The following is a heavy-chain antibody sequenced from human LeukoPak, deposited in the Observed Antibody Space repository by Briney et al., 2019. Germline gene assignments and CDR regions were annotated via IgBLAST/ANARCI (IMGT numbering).Heavy chain of an antibody. CDR3: EAYGSV. CDR1: GLNFHDVW. Sequence: PGGSLRLSCSASGLNFHDVWMTWVRQTPGRGLEWVANIKGDGSEKNYVGSVRGRFTISRDNAQNLLFLQMDNLRAEDTAIYYCEAYGSVWGQGTLVTVSS. J-gene: IGHJ4*02. D-gene: IGHD3-10*01. V-gene: IGHV3-7*03. CDR2: IKGDGSEK.